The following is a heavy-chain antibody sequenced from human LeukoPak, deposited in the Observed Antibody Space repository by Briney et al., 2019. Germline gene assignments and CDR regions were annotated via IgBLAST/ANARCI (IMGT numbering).Heavy chain of an antibody. Sequence: GGSLRLSCVASGFTFDDFEMNWVRQTPEKGLEWVSAISGSGGSTYYADSVKGRFTISRDNSKNTLYLQMNSLRAEDTAVYYCAKALGRWLQSGYYFDYWGQGTLVTVSS. CDR2: ISGSGGST. CDR1: GFTFDDFE. CDR3: AKALGRWLQSGYYFDY. D-gene: IGHD5-24*01. J-gene: IGHJ4*02. V-gene: IGHV3-23*01.